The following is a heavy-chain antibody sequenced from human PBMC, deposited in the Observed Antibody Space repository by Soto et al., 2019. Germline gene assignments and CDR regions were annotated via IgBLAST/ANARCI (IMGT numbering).Heavy chain of an antibody. D-gene: IGHD4-17*01. CDR1: GYSFTTYW. Sequence: GESLKISCKASGYSFTTYWIAWVRRMPGKGLEWMGIIYPGDSVTRYNPSFQGQVSISVDKSFSTAYLQWSSLKVADTATYYCARQGNVNYGGNWLDPWGQGTLVTVSS. V-gene: IGHV5-51*01. CDR2: IYPGDSVT. CDR3: ARQGNVNYGGNWLDP. J-gene: IGHJ5*02.